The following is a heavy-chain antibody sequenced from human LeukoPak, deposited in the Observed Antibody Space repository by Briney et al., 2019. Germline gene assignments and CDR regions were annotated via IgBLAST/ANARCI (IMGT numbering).Heavy chain of an antibody. CDR3: AREHRYSDYDRVLDY. CDR2: IIPIFDTA. D-gene: IGHD5-12*01. Sequence: SVKVSCKASGGTFSSYTINWVRQAPGQGLEWMGGIIPIFDTAKYAQKFQGRVTITADESTSTAYMELSSLRSEDSAVYCCAREHRYSDYDRVLDYWGQGTLVTVSS. V-gene: IGHV1-69*13. J-gene: IGHJ4*02. CDR1: GGTFSSYT.